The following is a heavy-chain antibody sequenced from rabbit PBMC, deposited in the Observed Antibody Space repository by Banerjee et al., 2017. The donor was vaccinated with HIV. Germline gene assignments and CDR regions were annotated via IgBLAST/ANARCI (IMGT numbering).Heavy chain of an antibody. Sequence: QEQLEESGGDLVKPGGTLTLTCKASGFSFSNRYVMCWVRQAPGKGLEWIACINTSSGNTAYASWAKGRFTISKTSSTTVTLQMTSLTAADTATYFCAREDYSYDDYGDYDLWGPGTLVTVS. J-gene: IGHJ6*01. V-gene: IGHV1S45*01. CDR3: AREDYSYDDYGDYDL. CDR1: GFSFSNRYV. CDR2: INTSSGNT. D-gene: IGHD2-1*01.